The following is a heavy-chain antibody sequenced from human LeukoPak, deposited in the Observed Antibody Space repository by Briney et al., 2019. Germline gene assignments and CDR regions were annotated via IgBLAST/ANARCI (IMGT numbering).Heavy chain of an antibody. V-gene: IGHV4-34*01. CDR1: GGSISSYY. CDR2: INHSGST. CDR3: ARGGGSGVVTMVRGVTLFDY. J-gene: IGHJ4*02. Sequence: SETLSLTCTVSGGSISSYYWNWIRQPPGKGLEWIGEINHSGSTNYNPSLKSRVTISVDTSKNQFSLKLSSVTAADTAVYYCARGGGSGVVTMVRGVTLFDYWGQGTLVTVSS. D-gene: IGHD3-10*01.